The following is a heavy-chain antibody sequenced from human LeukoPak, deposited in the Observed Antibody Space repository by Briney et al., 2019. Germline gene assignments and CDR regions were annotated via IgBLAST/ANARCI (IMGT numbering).Heavy chain of an antibody. CDR3: ARDLIHRSGEADY. J-gene: IGHJ4*02. D-gene: IGHD3-22*01. Sequence: GGSLRLSCAASGFTFSSYSMNWVRQAPGKGLEWISYISSSGSSTNYADSVKGRFTISRDNAKNSLYLQMNSLRAEDTAVYYCARDLIHRSGEADYWGQGTLVTVSS. CDR2: ISSSGSST. V-gene: IGHV3-48*04. CDR1: GFTFSSYS.